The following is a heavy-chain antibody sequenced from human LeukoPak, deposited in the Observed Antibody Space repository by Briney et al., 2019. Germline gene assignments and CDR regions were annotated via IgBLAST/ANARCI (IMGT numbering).Heavy chain of an antibody. Sequence: SETLSLTCTVSGGSISSGGYYWSWIRQPPGKGLEWIGYIYHSGSTYYNPSLKSRVTMSVDTSKNHFSLKLSSVTAADTAVYYCASAGAKDVWGKGTTVTVSS. J-gene: IGHJ6*04. V-gene: IGHV4-30-2*01. CDR1: GGSISSGGYY. CDR2: IYHSGST. CDR3: ASAGAKDV.